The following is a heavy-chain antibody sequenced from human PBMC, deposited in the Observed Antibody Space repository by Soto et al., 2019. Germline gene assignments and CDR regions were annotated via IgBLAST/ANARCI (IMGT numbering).Heavy chain of an antibody. CDR2: ISVYNGNK. D-gene: IGHD3-10*01. Sequence: QLVQSGGEVKEPGASVQVSCKASGYTFNNYGITWVRQAPGQGLEWMGWISVYNGNKNYAKKVQGRVSMTADTSTSTAYMELRRLQSDDTAVYFCARVAITLIRGSKFDFYSMDVWGQGTTVTVSS. J-gene: IGHJ6*02. V-gene: IGHV1-18*01. CDR3: ARVAITLIRGSKFDFYSMDV. CDR1: GYTFNNYG.